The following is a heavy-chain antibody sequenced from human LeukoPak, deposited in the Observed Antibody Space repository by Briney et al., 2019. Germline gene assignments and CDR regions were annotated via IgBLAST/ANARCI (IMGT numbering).Heavy chain of an antibody. D-gene: IGHD3-22*01. V-gene: IGHV3-21*01. CDR1: GFTFSSYS. J-gene: IGHJ4*02. CDR3: ASTGPYDSSGYSVSFDY. Sequence: GGSLRLSCAASGFTFSSYSMNWVRQAPGKGLEWVSSISSSSSYIYYADSVKGRFTISRDNAKDSLYLQMNSLRAEDTAVYYCASTGPYDSSGYSVSFDYWGQGTLVTVSS. CDR2: ISSSSSYI.